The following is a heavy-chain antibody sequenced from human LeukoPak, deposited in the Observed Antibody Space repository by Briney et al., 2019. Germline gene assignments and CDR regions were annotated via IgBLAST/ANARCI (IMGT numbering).Heavy chain of an antibody. CDR2: IYYSGST. J-gene: IGHJ4*02. V-gene: IGHV4-30-4*01. CDR3: AREAYYYGSGSYYNGLDY. Sequence: SETLSLTCTVSGGSIRSADHYWSWIRQPPGKGLEWIGYIYYSGSTYYNPSLKSRVTISVDTSKNQFSLKLSSVTAADTAVYYCAREAYYYGSGSYYNGLDYWGQGTLVTVSS. CDR1: GGSIRSADHY. D-gene: IGHD3-10*01.